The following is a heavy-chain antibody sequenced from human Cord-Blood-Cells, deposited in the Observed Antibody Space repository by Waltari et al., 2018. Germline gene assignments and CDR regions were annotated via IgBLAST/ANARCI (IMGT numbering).Heavy chain of an antibody. D-gene: IGHD6-13*01. J-gene: IGHJ6*03. V-gene: IGHV4-59*01. CDR3: ARVNSSSWYRYYYYMDV. CDR1: GGSISSYY. Sequence: QVQLQESGTGLVKPSETLSLTCTVSGGSISSYYWSWIRQPPGKGLEWIGYIYYSGSTNYNPSLKSRVTISVDTSKNQFSLKLSSVTAADTAVYYCARVNSSSWYRYYYYMDVWGKGTTVTVSS. CDR2: IYYSGST.